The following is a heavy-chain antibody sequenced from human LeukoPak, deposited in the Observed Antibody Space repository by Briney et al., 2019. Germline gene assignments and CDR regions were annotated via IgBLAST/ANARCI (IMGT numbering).Heavy chain of an antibody. V-gene: IGHV4-59*12. Sequence: SETLSLTCTVSGGSITTYYWSWIRQPPGKGLEWIGYIYYSGSTYYNPSLKSRVTISVDTSKNQFSLKLSSVTAADTAVYYCARVHYYGSGSYQGAYYYGMDVWGQGTTVTVSS. CDR1: GGSITTYY. D-gene: IGHD3-10*01. CDR3: ARVHYYGSGSYQGAYYYGMDV. J-gene: IGHJ6*02. CDR2: IYYSGST.